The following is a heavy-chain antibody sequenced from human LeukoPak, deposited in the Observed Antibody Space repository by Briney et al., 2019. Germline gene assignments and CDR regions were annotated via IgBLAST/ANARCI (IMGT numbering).Heavy chain of an antibody. D-gene: IGHD5-12*01. CDR3: ARVATVLYYFDY. CDR1: GYSITSGYY. CDR2: IYHSGDT. V-gene: IGHV4-38-2*02. Sequence: ASETLSLTCIVSGYSITSGYYWGWIRQPPGKGLEWIGSIYHSGDTYYNPSLKSRVTISVDTSKNQFSLKLSSVTAADTAVYYCARVATVLYYFDYWGQGTLVTVSS. J-gene: IGHJ4*02.